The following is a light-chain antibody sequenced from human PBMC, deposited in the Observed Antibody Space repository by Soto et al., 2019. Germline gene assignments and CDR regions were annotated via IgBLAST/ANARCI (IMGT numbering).Light chain of an antibody. J-gene: IGKJ4*01. CDR2: AAA. Sequence: DIQMTQSPSSLSASVGDTVTITCRASQGISNHLAWFQHKPGKAPKALIHAAASLQSGVSSKFGGSGFGTDFTLTITSLQPEDSATYYCQQYHSYPLTFAGGTKVEIK. CDR1: QGISNH. CDR3: QQYHSYPLT. V-gene: IGKV1-16*02.